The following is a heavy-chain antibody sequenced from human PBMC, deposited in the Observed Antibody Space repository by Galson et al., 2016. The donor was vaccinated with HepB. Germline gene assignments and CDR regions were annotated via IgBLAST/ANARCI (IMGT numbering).Heavy chain of an antibody. V-gene: IGHV4-38-2*01. J-gene: IGHJ4*02. CDR1: GYSIRSEYY. CDR2: IYHSGTT. Sequence: SETLSLTCAVSGYSIRSEYYWGWIRQSPGKGLEWIGNIYHSGTTYYNPSLRSRVSMSVDTSKNQFSLKLRSVTAADTAVYYCARAEYDYGILRTANFDYWGQGTLVTVSS. D-gene: IGHD4-17*01. CDR3: ARAEYDYGILRTANFDY.